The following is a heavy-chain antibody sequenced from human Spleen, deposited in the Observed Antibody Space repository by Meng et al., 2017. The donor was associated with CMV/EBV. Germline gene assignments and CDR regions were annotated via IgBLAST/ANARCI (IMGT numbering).Heavy chain of an antibody. CDR1: GGSISSYY. V-gene: IGHV4-59*01. CDR3: ARDGSSTIRANYYYYGMDV. D-gene: IGHD3-10*01. CDR2: IYYSGST. J-gene: IGHJ6*02. Sequence: GSLRLSCTVSGGSISSYYWSWIRQPPGKGLEWIGYIYYSGSTNYNPSLKSRVTISVDTSKNQFSLKLSSVTAADTAVYYCARDGSSTIRANYYYYGMDVWGQGTTVTVSS.